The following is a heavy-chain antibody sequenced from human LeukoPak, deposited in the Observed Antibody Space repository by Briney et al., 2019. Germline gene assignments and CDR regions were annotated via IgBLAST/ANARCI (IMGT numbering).Heavy chain of an antibody. CDR1: GFTLSSYA. Sequence: GGSLRLSCAASGFTLSSYAMTWVRQAPGKGLEWVSAISGSGGSTYYADSVKGRFTISRDNSKNTLYLLMNGLRAEDTAVYYCAKGGRYLPCDYWGQGTLVTVSS. CDR3: AKGGRYLPCDY. V-gene: IGHV3-23*01. D-gene: IGHD3-16*02. CDR2: ISGSGGST. J-gene: IGHJ4*02.